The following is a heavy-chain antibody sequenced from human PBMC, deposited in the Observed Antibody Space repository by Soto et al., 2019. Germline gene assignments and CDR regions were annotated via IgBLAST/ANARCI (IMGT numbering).Heavy chain of an antibody. CDR3: ARHEPLHGDYDY. CDR2: SYYSGST. J-gene: IGHJ4*02. V-gene: IGHV4-59*08. D-gene: IGHD4-17*01. Sequence: SETLSLTCTVSGGSISSYYWSWIRQPPGKGLEWIGYSYYSGSTNYNPSLKSRVTISVDTSKNQFSLKLSSVTAADTAVYYCARHEPLHGDYDYWGQGTPVTVSS. CDR1: GGSISSYY.